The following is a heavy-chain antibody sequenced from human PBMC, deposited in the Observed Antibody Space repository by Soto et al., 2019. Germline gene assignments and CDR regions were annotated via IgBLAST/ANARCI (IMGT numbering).Heavy chain of an antibody. D-gene: IGHD1-26*01. J-gene: IGHJ3*02. CDR3: ARSGPRIVGAATPDAFDI. CDR1: GFTFSDYY. CDR2: ISSSGSTI. V-gene: IGHV3-11*04. Sequence: GGSLRLSCAASGFTFSDYYMSWIRQAPGKGLEWVSYISSSGSTIYYADSVKGRFTISRDNAKNSLYLQMNSLRAEDTAVYYFARSGPRIVGAATPDAFDIWGQGTMVTVSS.